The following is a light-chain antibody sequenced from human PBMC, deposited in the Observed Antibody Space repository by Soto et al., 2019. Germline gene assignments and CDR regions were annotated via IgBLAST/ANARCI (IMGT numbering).Light chain of an antibody. J-gene: IGKJ1*01. CDR3: QESETTQWA. CDR2: AAS. Sequence: IQMTQSPCSLSASVGDRVTITCRASQTITTFLNWYQQKEGKAPKLLIYAASRLQSGVPSRFSGSGSGTDFSLTISSLQPEDVATYYCQESETTQWAFGQGTKVDIK. V-gene: IGKV1-39*01. CDR1: QTITTF.